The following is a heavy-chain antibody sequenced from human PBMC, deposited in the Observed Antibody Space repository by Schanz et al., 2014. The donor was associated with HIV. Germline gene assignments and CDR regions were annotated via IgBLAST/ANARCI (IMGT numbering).Heavy chain of an antibody. CDR2: IIPIFGTA. J-gene: IGHJ4*02. V-gene: IGHV1-69*06. CDR1: GYTFTDYD. CDR3: ARSASVISSGWCSGNACYSGAFHS. D-gene: IGHD2-15*01. Sequence: QVQLVQSGAEVKKPGASVKVSCKASGYTFTDYDISWVRQATGQGLEWMGGIIPIFGTANYAQKFQGRVTITADKSTSTAYMELSSLRSEDTAMYFCARSASVISSGWCSGNACYSGAFHSWGQGSLVIVSS.